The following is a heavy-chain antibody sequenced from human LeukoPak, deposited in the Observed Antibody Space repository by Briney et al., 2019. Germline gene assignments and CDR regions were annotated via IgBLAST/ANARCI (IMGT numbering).Heavy chain of an antibody. CDR1: GFTFSSYS. Sequence: PGGSLRLSCAASGFTFSSYSMNWVRQAPGKGLEWVSSISSSSSYIYYADSVKGRFTISRDNAKNSLYLQMNSLRAEDTAVYYCAGGALSMVIFDPWGQGTLVTVSS. CDR3: AGGALSMVIFDP. D-gene: IGHD5-18*01. J-gene: IGHJ5*02. V-gene: IGHV3-21*01. CDR2: ISSSSSYI.